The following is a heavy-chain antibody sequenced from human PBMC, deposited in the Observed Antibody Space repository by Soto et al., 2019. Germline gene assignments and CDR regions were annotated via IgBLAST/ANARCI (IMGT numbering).Heavy chain of an antibody. CDR2: IYYSGST. J-gene: IGHJ4*02. Sequence: SETLSLTCTVSGGSISSSSYYWGWIRQPPGKGLEWIGSIYYSGSTYYNPSLKSRVTISVDTSKNQFSLKLSSVTAADTAVYYCARLWVPAAIRYGLVRPENDYWGQGTLVTVSS. D-gene: IGHD2-2*01. V-gene: IGHV4-39*01. CDR3: ARLWVPAAIRYGLVRPENDY. CDR1: GGSISSSSYY.